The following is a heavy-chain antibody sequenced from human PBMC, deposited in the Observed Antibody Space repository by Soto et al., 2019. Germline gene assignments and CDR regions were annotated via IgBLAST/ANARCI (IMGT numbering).Heavy chain of an antibody. Sequence: GGSLRLSCAASGFTFDDYAMHWVRQVPGKGLEWVSGINWDCDTIAYAASVRGRFTISRDNAKNSLYLQMNSLRFEDTALYYCAKDFHTNMALMDVWGKGTTVTVST. V-gene: IGHV3-9*01. CDR2: INWDCDTI. CDR1: GFTFDDYA. CDR3: AKDFHTNMALMDV. J-gene: IGHJ6*04. D-gene: IGHD3-10*01.